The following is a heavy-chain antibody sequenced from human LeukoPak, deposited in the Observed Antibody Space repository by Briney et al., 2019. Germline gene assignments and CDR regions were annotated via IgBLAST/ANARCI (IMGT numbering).Heavy chain of an antibody. J-gene: IGHJ4*02. CDR3: ARDWGKAAAGNAV. D-gene: IGHD6-13*01. CDR2: INAGNGNT. V-gene: IGHV1-3*01. Sequence: ASVKVSCKASGYTFTSYAMHWVRQAPGQRLEWMGWINAGNGNTKYSQKFQGRVTITRDTSASTAYMELSSLRSEDTAVYHCARDWGKAAAGNAVWGQGTLVTVSS. CDR1: GYTFTSYA.